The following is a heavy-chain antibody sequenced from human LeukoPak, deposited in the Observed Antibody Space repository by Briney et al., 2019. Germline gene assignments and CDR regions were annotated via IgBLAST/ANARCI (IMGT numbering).Heavy chain of an antibody. CDR1: GYSISSGYY. J-gene: IGHJ4*02. D-gene: IGHD6-13*01. Sequence: SETLSLTCAVSGYSISSGYYWGWIRQPPGKGLEWIGSIYHSGSTYYNPSLKSRVTISVDTSKNQFSLKLSSVTAADTAVYYYARHYSSSWYYFDYWGQGTLVTVSS. V-gene: IGHV4-38-2*01. CDR3: ARHYSSSWYYFDY. CDR2: IYHSGST.